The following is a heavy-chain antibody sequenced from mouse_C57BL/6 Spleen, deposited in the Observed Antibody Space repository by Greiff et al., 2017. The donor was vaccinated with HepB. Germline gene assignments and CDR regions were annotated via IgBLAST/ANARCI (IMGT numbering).Heavy chain of an antibody. CDR2: IYPGDGDT. CDR3: ALYDGYLDY. D-gene: IGHD2-3*01. Sequence: QVQLKESGPELVKPGASVKISCKASGYAFSSSWMNWVKQRPGKGLEWIGRIYPGDGDTNYNGKFKGKATLTADKSSSTAYMQLSSLTSEDSAVYFCALYDGYLDYWGQGTTLTVSS. V-gene: IGHV1-82*01. J-gene: IGHJ2*01. CDR1: GYAFSSSW.